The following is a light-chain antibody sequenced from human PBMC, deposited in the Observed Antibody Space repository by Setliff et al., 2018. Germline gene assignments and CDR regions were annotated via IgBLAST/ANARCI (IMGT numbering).Light chain of an antibody. CDR1: SNDVGSYDL. CDR3: NAYTAGTTYV. CDR2: GVS. J-gene: IGLJ1*01. Sequence: QSALPQPASVSGSPGQSITISCSGTSNDVGSYDLVSWYQQHPGKAPKLIIYGVSDRPSGVSSRFSGSKSGNTASLTISGLQTEDEADYYCNAYTAGTTYVFGTGTKV. V-gene: IGLV2-14*03.